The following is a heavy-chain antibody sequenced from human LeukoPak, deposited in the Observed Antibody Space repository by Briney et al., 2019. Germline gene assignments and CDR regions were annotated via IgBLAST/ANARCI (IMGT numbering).Heavy chain of an antibody. D-gene: IGHD3-16*02. Sequence: KSSETLSLTCTVSGGSISSGSYYWGWIRQPAGKGLEWIGRMYSSGSTNYNPFLKSRVTISVDTYKSQFSLELISVTATDTAVYYCARDGRLGELSLRGWWFDSWGRGTLVTVSS. CDR1: GGSISSGSYY. CDR2: MYSSGST. J-gene: IGHJ5*01. CDR3: ARDGRLGELSLRGWWFDS. V-gene: IGHV4-61*02.